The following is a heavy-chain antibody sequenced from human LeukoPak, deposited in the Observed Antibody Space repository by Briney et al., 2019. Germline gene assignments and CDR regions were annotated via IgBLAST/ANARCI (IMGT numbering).Heavy chain of an antibody. D-gene: IGHD5-18*01. Sequence: GGSLRLSCVASGLTVSNHWMSWVRQAPGKGLEWVANIREERGQEYYVDSVKGRLTISKNSAKNSLYLQMNTLRVEDTAMYYCASLDTAKQPLANHWGQGTLVTVSS. J-gene: IGHJ5*02. CDR1: GLTVSNHW. CDR3: ASLDTAKQPLANH. CDR2: IREERGQE. V-gene: IGHV3-7*03.